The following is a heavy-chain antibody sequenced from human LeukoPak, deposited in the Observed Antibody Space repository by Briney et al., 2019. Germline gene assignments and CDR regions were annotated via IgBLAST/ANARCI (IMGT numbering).Heavy chain of an antibody. Sequence: SQTLSLTCVISGDSVSNNRATWNWIRQSPSRGLEWLGRTYYRSKWYNDYAVSVKSRITINPDTSKNQFSLQLNSVTPEDTAVYYCARGGLAYQVADFDNWGQGTLVTVSS. J-gene: IGHJ4*02. D-gene: IGHD3/OR15-3a*01. CDR3: ARGGLAYQVADFDN. CDR1: GDSVSNNRAT. V-gene: IGHV6-1*01. CDR2: TYYRSKWYN.